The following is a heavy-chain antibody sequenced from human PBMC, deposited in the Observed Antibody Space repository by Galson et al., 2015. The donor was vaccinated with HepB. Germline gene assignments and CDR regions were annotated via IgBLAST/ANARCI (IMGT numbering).Heavy chain of an antibody. CDR2: ISAYNSNT. Sequence: SVKVSCKASGYTFSTYGISWVRQAPGQGLEWMGWISAYNSNTNYAQILQGRVTMTTDTSTSTAYMELRSLRSDDTAVYYCARGEAGIVVVPAALDAFDIWGQGTMVTVSS. D-gene: IGHD2-2*01. V-gene: IGHV1-18*04. CDR3: ARGEAGIVVVPAALDAFDI. CDR1: GYTFSTYG. J-gene: IGHJ3*02.